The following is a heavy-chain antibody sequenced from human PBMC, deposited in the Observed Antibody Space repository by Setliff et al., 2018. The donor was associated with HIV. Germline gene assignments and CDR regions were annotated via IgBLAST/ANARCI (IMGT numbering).Heavy chain of an antibody. V-gene: IGHV3-23*03. D-gene: IGHD3-16*02. J-gene: IGHJ4*02. Sequence: GGSLRLSCAASGLIFSSYEMNWVRQAPGKGLEWISFIGGHGSIIHYADYGAPVQGRFTISRDDSKKTLYLQMNNLKTEDTGVYYCAAPRSNLYDSTIAYWGQGTQVTVSS. CDR3: AAPRSNLYDSTIAY. CDR1: GLIFSSYE. CDR2: IGGHGSII.